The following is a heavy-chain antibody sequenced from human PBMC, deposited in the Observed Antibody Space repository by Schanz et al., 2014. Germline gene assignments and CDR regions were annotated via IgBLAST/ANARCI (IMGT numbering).Heavy chain of an antibody. CDR1: GFTFSSHS. CDR2: ISGSGNTI. Sequence: EVQLVESGGNLVQPGGSLRLSCVASGFTFSSHSMNWVRQAPGQGLEWLSYISGSGNTIYYADSVKGRFTISRDNAKNSLSLQMDRLRDEDTAVYYCASPILTGHDAFDLWGQGAMVTV. J-gene: IGHJ3*01. D-gene: IGHD3-9*01. CDR3: ASPILTGHDAFDL. V-gene: IGHV3-48*02.